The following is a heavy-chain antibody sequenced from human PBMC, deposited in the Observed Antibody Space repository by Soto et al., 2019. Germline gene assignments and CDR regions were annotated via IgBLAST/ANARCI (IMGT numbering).Heavy chain of an antibody. D-gene: IGHD3-3*01. CDR2: TIPVFGTA. J-gene: IGHJ6*02. CDR1: GGTFLRYA. V-gene: IGHV1-69*06. CDR3: ARADFGGVISYYFFYVMDV. Sequence: SVRDSCKASGGTFLRYAFSWVRQAPGQGLEWMGVTIPVFGTAKYAQKFQGRVTITADKSTSTAYMELRSLTSEDTAVYYCARADFGGVISYYFFYVMDVWGQGTTVTAP.